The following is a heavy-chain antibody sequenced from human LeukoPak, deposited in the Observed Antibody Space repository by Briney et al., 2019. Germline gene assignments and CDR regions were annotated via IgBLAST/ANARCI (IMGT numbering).Heavy chain of an antibody. J-gene: IGHJ4*02. V-gene: IGHV3-33*06. CDR1: GFTFSSYG. CDR3: AKSGLRFLEWLLPLDY. CDR2: IWYDGSNK. D-gene: IGHD3-3*01. Sequence: WRSLRLSCAASGFTFSSYGMHWVRQAPGKGLEWVAVIWYDGSNKYYADSVKGRFTISRDNSKNTLYLQMNSLRAEDTAVYYCAKSGLRFLEWLLPLDYWGQGTLVTVSS.